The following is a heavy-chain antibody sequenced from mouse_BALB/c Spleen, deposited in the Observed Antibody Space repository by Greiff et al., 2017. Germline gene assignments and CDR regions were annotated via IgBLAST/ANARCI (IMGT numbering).Heavy chain of an antibody. CDR1: GFTFSDSY. CDR3: ARDRAGLLWSAYYAMDY. D-gene: IGHD2-1*01. Sequence: EVKLVESGGGLVKPGGSLKLSCAASGFTFSDSYMYWVRQTPEKRLEWVATISDGGSYTYYPDSVKGRITISRDNAKNNLYLQMSSLKSEDTAMYYCARDRAGLLWSAYYAMDYWGQGTSVTVSS. CDR2: ISDGGSYT. V-gene: IGHV5-4*02. J-gene: IGHJ4*01.